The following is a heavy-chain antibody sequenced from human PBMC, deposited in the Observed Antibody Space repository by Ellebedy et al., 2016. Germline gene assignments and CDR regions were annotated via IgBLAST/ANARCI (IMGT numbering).Heavy chain of an antibody. J-gene: IGHJ3*01. CDR3: VTRHNGAFDF. CDR2: IYGGGTS. Sequence: GESLKISXAASGFTFSRYDIHWVRQAPGKGLELVSLIYGGGTSYYAESVKGRFTISRDTSKKTLYLQMSGLGAEDMAVYYCVTRHNGAFDFWGQGTLVTVSS. CDR1: GFTFSRYD. V-gene: IGHV3-53*01. D-gene: IGHD1-14*01.